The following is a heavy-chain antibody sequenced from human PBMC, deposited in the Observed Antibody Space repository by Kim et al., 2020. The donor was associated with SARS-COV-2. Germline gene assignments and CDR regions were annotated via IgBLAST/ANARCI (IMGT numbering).Heavy chain of an antibody. V-gene: IGHV1-3*01. J-gene: IGHJ4*02. CDR3: SRGAGVGNDY. CDR1: GYTFTNNA. D-gene: IGHD3-10*01. CDR2: IDPGNGDS. Sequence: ASVKVSCKASGYTFTNNAVHWVRQAPGQRLEWMGWIDPGNGDSRYSQKFQGRVTFTRDTSASTAYMEMSSLRSEDTALYYCSRGAGVGNDYWGQGTLITVSS.